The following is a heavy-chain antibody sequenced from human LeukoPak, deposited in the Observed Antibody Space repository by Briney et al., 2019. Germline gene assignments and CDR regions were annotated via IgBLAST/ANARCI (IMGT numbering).Heavy chain of an antibody. CDR3: VREPSSSGWFAY. D-gene: IGHD6-19*01. V-gene: IGHV4-59*01. Sequence: PSETLSLTCTVSGDSITGYYWSWLRQPPGKGLEWLAYISYTGSTNYNPSLRGRVTISLDTSANQFSLKFSSETTTDTAVYYCVREPSSSGWFAYWGQGTLVTVSS. CDR1: GDSITGYY. J-gene: IGHJ4*02. CDR2: ISYTGST.